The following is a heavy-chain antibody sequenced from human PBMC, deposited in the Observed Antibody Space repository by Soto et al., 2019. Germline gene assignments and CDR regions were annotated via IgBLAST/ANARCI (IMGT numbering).Heavy chain of an antibody. D-gene: IGHD4-17*01. Sequence: GASVKVSCKASGFPFSSSVVQWVRQGRGQRLEWIGWIVVGSGHTKYAQKFQERVSITRDMSTSTAYMELTSLRSEDTAMYYCATPDYGDYWYFDLWGRGTLVTVSS. CDR2: IVVGSGHT. CDR3: ATPDYGDYWYFDL. V-gene: IGHV1-58*01. CDR1: GFPFSSSV. J-gene: IGHJ2*01.